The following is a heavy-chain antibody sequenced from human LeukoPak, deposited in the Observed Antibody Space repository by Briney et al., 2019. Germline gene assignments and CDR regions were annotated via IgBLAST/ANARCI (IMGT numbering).Heavy chain of an antibody. V-gene: IGHV3-48*03. J-gene: IGHJ4*02. Sequence: QPGGSLRLSCAASGFTVSSYEMNWVRQAPGKGLEWVSYISSSGSTIYYADSVKGRFTSSRGNAKNSLYLQMNSLRAEDTAVYYCARDSPLDYWGQGTLVTASS. CDR1: GFTVSSYE. CDR2: ISSSGSTI. CDR3: ARDSPLDY.